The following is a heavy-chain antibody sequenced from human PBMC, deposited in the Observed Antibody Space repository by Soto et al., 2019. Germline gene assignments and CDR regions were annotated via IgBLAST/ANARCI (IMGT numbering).Heavy chain of an antibody. CDR3: AGGYSGYAGPFDY. J-gene: IGHJ4*02. V-gene: IGHV3-30-3*01. CDR2: ISYDGSNK. Sequence: QVQLVESGGGVVQPGRSLRLSCAASGFTFSSYAMHWVRQAPGKGLEWVAVISYDGSNKYDADSVKGRFTISRDNSKNTLYLQMNSLRAEDTAVYYCAGGYSGYAGPFDYWGQGTLVTVSS. CDR1: GFTFSSYA. D-gene: IGHD5-12*01.